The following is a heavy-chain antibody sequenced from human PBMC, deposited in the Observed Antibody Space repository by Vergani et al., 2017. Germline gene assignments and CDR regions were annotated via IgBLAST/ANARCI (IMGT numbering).Heavy chain of an antibody. J-gene: IGHJ6*03. Sequence: QVQLVQSGAEVKKPGASVKVSCKASGYSFTSYSMHWVRPAPGQGLEWMGIINPMGGSTSYAQRFQGRVTMTRDTSTSTGYMELRSLRSEDTAVYYCGRARYCTSSSCYSFSFYYMDVWGKGTTVTVSS. CDR2: INPMGGST. V-gene: IGHV1-46*03. D-gene: IGHD2-2*01. CDR3: GRARYCTSSSCYSFSFYYMDV. CDR1: GYSFTSYS.